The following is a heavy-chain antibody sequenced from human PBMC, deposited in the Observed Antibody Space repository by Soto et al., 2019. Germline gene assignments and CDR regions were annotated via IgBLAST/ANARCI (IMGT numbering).Heavy chain of an antibody. CDR3: ARGFPLWVAP. CDR1: GYTFTNYA. Sequence: QVQLVQSGAEEKKPGASVKVSCKASGYTFTNYAMHWVRQAPGQRLEWMGWINAGNGNTKYSQKFQGRVTITRDTSASTASMELSSLRSEETAVYYCARGFPLWVAPGGQGTLVTVSS. D-gene: IGHD3-16*02. J-gene: IGHJ5*02. CDR2: INAGNGNT. V-gene: IGHV1-3*05.